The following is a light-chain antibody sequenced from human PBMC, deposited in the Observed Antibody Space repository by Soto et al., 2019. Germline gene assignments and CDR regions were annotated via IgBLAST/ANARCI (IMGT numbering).Light chain of an antibody. CDR3: CSYAGSSIEV. V-gene: IGLV2-23*02. CDR2: EVS. J-gene: IGLJ3*02. Sequence: QSVLTQPASVSGSPGQSITISCTGTSSDVGSYNLVSWYQQHPGKAPKLMIYEVSKRPSGVSNRFSGSKSGNTASLTISGLQAEDEADYYCCSYAGSSIEVFGGGTKLTV. CDR1: SSDVGSYNL.